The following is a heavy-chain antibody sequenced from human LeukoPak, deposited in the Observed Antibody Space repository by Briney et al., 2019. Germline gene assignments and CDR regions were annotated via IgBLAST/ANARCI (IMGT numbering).Heavy chain of an antibody. CDR3: AREFGSGGDFWSGYYRSSFAFDI. CDR2: IIPIFGTA. Sequence: SVKVSCKASGGTFSSYAISWVRKAPGQGLEWMGKIIPIFGTANYAQKFQGRVTITTDESTSTAYMELSSLRSEDTAVYYCAREFGSGGDFWSGYYRSSFAFDIWGQGTMVTVSS. D-gene: IGHD3-3*01. V-gene: IGHV1-69*05. J-gene: IGHJ3*02. CDR1: GGTFSSYA.